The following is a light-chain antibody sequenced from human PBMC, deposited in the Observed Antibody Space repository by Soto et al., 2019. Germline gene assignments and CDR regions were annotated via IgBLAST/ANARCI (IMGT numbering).Light chain of an antibody. CDR2: DAS. CDR1: QSVSSS. V-gene: IGKV3D-20*02. J-gene: IGKJ1*01. Sequence: EIVLTPSPGTLSLSPWEGATLSFSASQSVSSSKVAWYQQKPGQAPRLLIFDASQRATGIPARFRGSGSGTDFTLSISSLEPEDFAVYYCQQRTDRPPWTFGQGTKVDIK. CDR3: QQRTDRPPWT.